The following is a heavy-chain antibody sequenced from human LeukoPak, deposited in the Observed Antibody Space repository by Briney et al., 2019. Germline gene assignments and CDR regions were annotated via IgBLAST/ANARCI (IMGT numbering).Heavy chain of an antibody. J-gene: IGHJ4*02. Sequence: GGSLRLSCAASGFTFSSYAMSWVRQAPGKGLEWVSAISGRGDRTYYADSVKGRFTISRDNSKNTLYPQMNSLRAEDTAVYYCAKRKGGLRDPDYWDQGTLVTVSS. CDR2: ISGRGDRT. CDR1: GFTFSSYA. CDR3: AKRKGGLRDPDY. V-gene: IGHV3-23*01. D-gene: IGHD3-16*01.